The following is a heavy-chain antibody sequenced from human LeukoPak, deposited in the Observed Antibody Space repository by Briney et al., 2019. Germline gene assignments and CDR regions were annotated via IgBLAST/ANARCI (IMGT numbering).Heavy chain of an antibody. D-gene: IGHD2/OR15-2a*01. J-gene: IGHJ4*02. CDR1: GFSFSNYG. CDR2: ISYHTSDK. CDR3: ARGRDYFPIDY. V-gene: IGHV3-30*03. Sequence: GGSLRLSCAASGFSFSNYGMHWFRQAPGKGLEWVASISYHTSDKFYADSVKGRFTISRDNSLDTLYLQMNSLRAEDTAIYYCARGRDYFPIDYWGQGTFVIVSS.